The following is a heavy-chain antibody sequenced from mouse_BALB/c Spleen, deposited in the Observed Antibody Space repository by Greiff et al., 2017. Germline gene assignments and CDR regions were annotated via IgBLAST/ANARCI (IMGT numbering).Heavy chain of an antibody. V-gene: IGHV3-8*02. CDR2: ISYSGST. J-gene: IGHJ2*01. D-gene: IGHD1-1*01. CDR3: ARSPLYYYGSGYYFDY. CDR1: GDSITSCY. Sequence: EVQLQQSGPSLVKPSQTLSLTCSVTGDSITSCYWNWIRKFPGNKLEYMGYISYSGSTYYNPSLKSRISITRDTSKNQYYLQLNSVTTEDTATYYCARSPLYYYGSGYYFDYWGQGTTLTVSS.